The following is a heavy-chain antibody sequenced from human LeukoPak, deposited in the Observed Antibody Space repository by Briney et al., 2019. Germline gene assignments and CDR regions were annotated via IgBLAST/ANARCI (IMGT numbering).Heavy chain of an antibody. D-gene: IGHD2-8*02. Sequence: SETLSLTCSVSGGSMNNYYWSWIRQSPEKGLEWIEYIYYSGSTSYNPSLKSRVTISVDTSKNQFSLKLSSVTAADTAVYYCARVRRGTAAFDIWGQGTMVTVSS. V-gene: IGHV4-59*12. CDR3: ARVRRGTAAFDI. J-gene: IGHJ3*02. CDR1: GGSMNNYY. CDR2: IYYSGST.